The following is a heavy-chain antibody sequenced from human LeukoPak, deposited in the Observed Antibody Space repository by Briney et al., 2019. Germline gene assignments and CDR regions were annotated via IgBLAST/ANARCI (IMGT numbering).Heavy chain of an antibody. Sequence: GGSLGLSCAASGFTFSSYGMSWVRQAPGKGLEWVSAISGSGGSTYYADSVKGRFTISRDNAKNSLYLQMNSLRAEDTAVYYCARYSSEDPVDDAFDIWGQGTMVTVSS. CDR1: GFTFSSYG. CDR2: ISGSGGST. J-gene: IGHJ3*02. V-gene: IGHV3-23*01. CDR3: ARYSSEDPVDDAFDI. D-gene: IGHD1-14*01.